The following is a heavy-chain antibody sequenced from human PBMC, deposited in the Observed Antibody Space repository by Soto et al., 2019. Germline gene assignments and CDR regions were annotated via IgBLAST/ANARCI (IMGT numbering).Heavy chain of an antibody. Sequence: EVQLLESGGGLVQPGGSLRLSCAASGFTFSSYAMSWVRLAPGKGLEWVLAISGSGGSTYYADSVKGRLNISRDNYKNTLYQQMNSLRAEETAVYYCAKVGPHYDYVWGSYRYRKDFDYWGQGTLVTVSS. CDR1: GFTFSSYA. V-gene: IGHV3-23*01. J-gene: IGHJ4*02. D-gene: IGHD3-16*02. CDR3: AKVGPHYDYVWGSYRYRKDFDY. CDR2: ISGSGGST.